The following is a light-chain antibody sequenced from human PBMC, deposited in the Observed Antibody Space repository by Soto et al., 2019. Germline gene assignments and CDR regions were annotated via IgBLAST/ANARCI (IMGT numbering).Light chain of an antibody. Sequence: DIVMTQSPDSLAVSLGERATINCKSSQSVLYSSNNKNYLAWYQQKPGQPPKLLIYWASTRESGVPDRFSGSESETDFTLTISSLQAEDVAVYYCQQYYSTPPTFGQGTKLEIK. V-gene: IGKV4-1*01. J-gene: IGKJ2*01. CDR2: WAS. CDR3: QQYYSTPPT. CDR1: QSVLYSSNNKNY.